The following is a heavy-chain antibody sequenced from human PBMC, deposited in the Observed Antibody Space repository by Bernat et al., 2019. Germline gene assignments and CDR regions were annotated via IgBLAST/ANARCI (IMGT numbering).Heavy chain of an antibody. Sequence: EVQLVESGGGLIQPGGSLRLSCAASGSTVSSNHMNWVRRAPGRGLEWVSVIYNDGSTFYADSVKGRLTISRDNSKNTLYLQMNSLRAEDTAVYYCARRGEGELLSPYYYGMDVWGQGTTVTVSS. V-gene: IGHV3-53*01. J-gene: IGHJ6*02. CDR3: ARRGEGELLSPYYYGMDV. D-gene: IGHD1-26*01. CDR2: IYNDGST. CDR1: GSTVSSNH.